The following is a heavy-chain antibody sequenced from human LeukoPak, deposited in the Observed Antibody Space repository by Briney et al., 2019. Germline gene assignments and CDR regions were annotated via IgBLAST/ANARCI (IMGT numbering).Heavy chain of an antibody. CDR3: ARGGGYYAIDY. Sequence: PGGSLRLSCVASRFTFSSYAMTWVRQALGEGLDWVAAISGSGGTTYYANSARGRFTISRDNSENTLYLQMNDLRAEDTAVYYCARGGGYYAIDYWGQGTLVTVSS. J-gene: IGHJ4*02. CDR1: RFTFSSYA. D-gene: IGHD1-26*01. CDR2: ISGSGGTT. V-gene: IGHV3-23*01.